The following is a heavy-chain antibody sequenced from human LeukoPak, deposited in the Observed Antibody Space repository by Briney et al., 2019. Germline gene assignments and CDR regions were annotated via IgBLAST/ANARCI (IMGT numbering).Heavy chain of an antibody. Sequence: GGSLRLSCAASGFTFSSYSMNWVRQAPGKGLEWVSYISSSSSTIYYADSVKGRFTISRDNAKNSLYLQMNSLRAEDTAVYYCARDSYSIHYYYYYMDVWGKGTTVTVSS. D-gene: IGHD4-11*01. CDR1: GFTFSSYS. CDR3: ARDSYSIHYYYYYMDV. J-gene: IGHJ6*03. V-gene: IGHV3-48*01. CDR2: ISSSSSTI.